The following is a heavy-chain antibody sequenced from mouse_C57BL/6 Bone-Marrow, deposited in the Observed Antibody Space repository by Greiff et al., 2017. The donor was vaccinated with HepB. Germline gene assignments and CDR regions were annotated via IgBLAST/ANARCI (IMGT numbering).Heavy chain of an antibody. J-gene: IGHJ2*01. CDR1: GFTFSDYG. CDR2: ISSGSSTI. CDR3: ARITTVVAYPDY. D-gene: IGHD1-1*01. Sequence: EVMLVESGGGLVKPGGSLKLSCAASGFTFSDYGIHWVRQAPEKGLEWVAYISSGSSTIYYADTVKGRFTITRDNAKNTLFLQMTSLTSEDTALYYCARITTVVAYPDYWGQGTTLTVSS. V-gene: IGHV5-17*01.